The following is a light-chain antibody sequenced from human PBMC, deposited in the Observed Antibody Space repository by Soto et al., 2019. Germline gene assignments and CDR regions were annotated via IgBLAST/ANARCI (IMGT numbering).Light chain of an antibody. CDR3: CSYAGSPRYV. CDR1: SSDVGIYNY. Sequence: QSALTQPRSVSGSPGQSVTISCTGTSSDVGIYNYVSWYQQHPGKAPKVMIYDVSERPSGVTDRLSGSKSGNTASLTISGLQAEDEADYYCCSYAGSPRYVFGTGTKVTVL. CDR2: DVS. J-gene: IGLJ1*01. V-gene: IGLV2-11*01.